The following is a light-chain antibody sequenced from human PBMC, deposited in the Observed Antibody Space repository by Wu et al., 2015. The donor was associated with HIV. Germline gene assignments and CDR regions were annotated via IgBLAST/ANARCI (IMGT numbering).Light chain of an antibody. CDR2: DAS. V-gene: IGKV3-11*01. CDR1: QSIDSD. CDR3: QQYNSYSWT. J-gene: IGKJ1*01. Sequence: EIVLTQSPATLSLSPGRRATLSCRASQSIDSDLGWCQQRPGQAPRLLIYDASNRATGIPARFSGSGSGTEFTLTISSLEPEDFATYYCQQYNSYSWTFGQGTKVEIK.